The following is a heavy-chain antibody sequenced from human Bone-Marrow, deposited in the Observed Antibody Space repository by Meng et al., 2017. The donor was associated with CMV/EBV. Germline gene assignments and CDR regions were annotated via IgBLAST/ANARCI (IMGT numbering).Heavy chain of an antibody. Sequence: SVKVSCKASGGTFSSYAISWVRQAPGQGLEWMGGIIPIFGTANYAQKFQGRVTITTDESTSTAYMELSSLRSEDTAVYYCARGGPYSSSWIQGDYYYGMDVWGQGTTVTVSS. CDR1: GGTFSSYA. CDR2: IIPIFGTA. CDR3: ARGGPYSSSWIQGDYYYGMDV. D-gene: IGHD6-13*01. J-gene: IGHJ6*02. V-gene: IGHV1-69*05.